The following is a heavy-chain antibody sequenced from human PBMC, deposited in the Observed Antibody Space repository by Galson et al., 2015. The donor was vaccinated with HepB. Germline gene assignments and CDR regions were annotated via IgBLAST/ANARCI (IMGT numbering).Heavy chain of an antibody. CDR2: TYYRSKWSN. CDR3: AGSIHLGRGFDS. D-gene: IGHD7-27*01. CDR1: GDSVSSNTVG. V-gene: IGHV6-1*01. Sequence: CAISGDSVSSNTVGWNWIRQSPSRGLEWLGRTYYRSKWSNDYAQSVQSRITINPDTSKNQISLQLNSVTPEDTAVYYCAGSIHLGRGFDSWGQGTLVTVSS. J-gene: IGHJ4*02.